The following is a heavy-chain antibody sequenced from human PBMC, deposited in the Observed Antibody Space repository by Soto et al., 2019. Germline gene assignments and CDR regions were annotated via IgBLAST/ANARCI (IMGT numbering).Heavy chain of an antibody. CDR2: ISTSGYT. Sequence: PGGSLRLSCAASGFTFSSYGMNWVRQAPGKGLEWVSGISTSGYTFYADSVKGRFSISRDNSKTTLYLQMNSLTAEDTAIYYCARRSQTPSQWLAFDYPSQGILDIVSS. CDR3: ARRSQTPSQWLAFDY. V-gene: IGHV3-23*01. J-gene: IGHJ4*02. CDR1: GFTFSSYG. D-gene: IGHD6-19*01.